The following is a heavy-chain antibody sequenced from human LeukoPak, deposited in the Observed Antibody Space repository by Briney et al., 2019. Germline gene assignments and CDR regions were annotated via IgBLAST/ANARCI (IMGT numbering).Heavy chain of an antibody. Sequence: KTSETLSLTCAVYGGSFSGYYWRWIRQPPGKGLEWIAEINHSGSTNYNPSLKSRVTISVDTSKNQFSLKLSSVTAADTAVYYCARGLGYSGYEYDYWGQGTLVTVSS. D-gene: IGHD5-12*01. CDR2: INHSGST. J-gene: IGHJ4*02. CDR1: GGSFSGYY. CDR3: ARGLGYSGYEYDY. V-gene: IGHV4-34*01.